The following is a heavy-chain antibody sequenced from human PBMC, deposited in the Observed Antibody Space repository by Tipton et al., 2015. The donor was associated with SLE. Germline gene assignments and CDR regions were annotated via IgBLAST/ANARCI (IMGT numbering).Heavy chain of an antibody. Sequence: SLRLSCAASGFSFSDHYMDWVRQAPGKGLEWVGRSKNKANSYMTEYAAPVKGRFSISRDESQNLLLLQMNSLKTEDTAVYFCARDTYELWSGDNWYFDLWGRGTLVTVSS. V-gene: IGHV3-72*01. CDR1: GFSFSDHY. CDR2: SKNKANSYMT. J-gene: IGHJ2*01. CDR3: ARDTYELWSGDNWYFDL. D-gene: IGHD3-3*01.